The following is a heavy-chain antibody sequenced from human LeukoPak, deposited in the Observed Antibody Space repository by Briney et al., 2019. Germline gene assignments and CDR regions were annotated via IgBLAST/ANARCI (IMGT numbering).Heavy chain of an antibody. Sequence: PSETLSLTCTVSGGSISSYYWSWIRQPPGKGLEWIGYIYYSGSTNYNPSLKSRVTISVDTSKNQFSLKLSSVTAADTAVYYCARGSGEYYYYGMDVWGKGTTVTVPS. CDR1: GGSISSYY. V-gene: IGHV4-59*01. CDR2: IYYSGST. CDR3: ARGSGEYYYYGMDV. J-gene: IGHJ6*04. D-gene: IGHD3-10*01.